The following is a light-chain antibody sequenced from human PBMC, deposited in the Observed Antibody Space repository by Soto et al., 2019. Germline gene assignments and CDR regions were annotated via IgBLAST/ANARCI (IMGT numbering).Light chain of an antibody. J-gene: IGKJ2*01. CDR2: GAS. CDR1: QSIYINY. CDR3: QQYGSSPYT. Sequence: EIVLTQSPGTLSLSPGERATLSCRASQSIYINYLAWYQHKPGQAPRLLISGASTRATGIPDRFSGNGFGTDFTLTISRLDPDDFSVYICQQYGSSPYTFGQGTNVEIK. V-gene: IGKV3-20*01.